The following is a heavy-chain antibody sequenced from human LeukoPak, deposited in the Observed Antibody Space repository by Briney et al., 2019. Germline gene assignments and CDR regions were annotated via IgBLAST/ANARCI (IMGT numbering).Heavy chain of an antibody. CDR1: GGSFSGYY. CDR2: INHSGST. CDR3: ARGGLLWFGGLGTNWFDP. Sequence: PSETLSLTCAVYGGSFSGYYWSWIRQPPGKGLEWIGEINHSGSTNYNPSLKSRVTISVDTSKNQSSLKLSSVTAADTAVYYCARGGLLWFGGLGTNWFDPWGQGTLVTVSS. D-gene: IGHD3-10*01. J-gene: IGHJ5*02. V-gene: IGHV4-34*01.